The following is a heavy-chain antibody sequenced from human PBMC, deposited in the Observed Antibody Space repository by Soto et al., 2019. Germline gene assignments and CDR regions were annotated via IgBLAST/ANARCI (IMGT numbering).Heavy chain of an antibody. D-gene: IGHD3-10*01. Sequence: QVHLVQSGAEVKKPGASVKVSCKASGYSFTDFYMHWVRQAPGHGLEWLGWINPNTGDTDYAQIFQGRVSLTRDTSTSTAYMEMTRLTSDDTAVYYCAKDPPRGVQLVVGDFWGQGTLVTVSS. CDR2: INPNTGDT. J-gene: IGHJ4*02. V-gene: IGHV1-2*02. CDR1: GYSFTDFY. CDR3: AKDPPRGVQLVVGDF.